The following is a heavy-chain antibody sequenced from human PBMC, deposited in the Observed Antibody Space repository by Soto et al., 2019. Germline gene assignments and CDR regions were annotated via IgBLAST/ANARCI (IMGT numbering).Heavy chain of an antibody. CDR1: GYSFTSYW. D-gene: IGHD5-12*01. V-gene: IGHV5-10-1*01. Sequence: PGESLKISCKGSGYSFTSYWISWVRQMPGKGLEWMGRIDPSDSYTNYSPSFQCHVTISADKSISTAYLQWSSLKASDTVMYYCASKGRDGYNNFDYWGQGTLVTVSS. CDR2: IDPSDSYT. J-gene: IGHJ4*02. CDR3: ASKGRDGYNNFDY.